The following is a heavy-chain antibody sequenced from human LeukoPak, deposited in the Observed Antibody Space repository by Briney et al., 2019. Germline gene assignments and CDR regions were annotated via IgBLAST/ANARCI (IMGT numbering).Heavy chain of an antibody. Sequence: SETLSLTCAVYGGSFSGYYWSWIRQPPGKGLEWIGSVYYTGTTYSYPTLKSRVTISLDKSKNQFSLRLSSVTAADTAIYYCATAEGYTRGGFDYWGQGTLVTVSS. D-gene: IGHD5-24*01. CDR2: VYYTGTT. J-gene: IGHJ4*02. V-gene: IGHV4-34*01. CDR1: GGSFSGYY. CDR3: ATAEGYTRGGFDY.